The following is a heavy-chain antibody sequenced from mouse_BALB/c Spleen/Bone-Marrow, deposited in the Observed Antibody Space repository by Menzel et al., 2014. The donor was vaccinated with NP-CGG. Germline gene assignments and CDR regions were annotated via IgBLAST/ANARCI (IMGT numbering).Heavy chain of an antibody. CDR2: INPDSTTI. CDR1: GFDFSRYW. V-gene: IGHV4-1*02. J-gene: IGHJ4*01. D-gene: IGHD2-1*01. CDR3: ARPDGNPYAMDY. Sequence: EVQVVESGGGLVQPGGSLKLSCAASGFDFSRYWMSRVRQAPGKGLEWIGEINPDSTTINYTPSLKDKFIMSRDNVKNTLYLQMSKVRSEDTALYYCARPDGNPYAMDYWGQGTSVTVSS.